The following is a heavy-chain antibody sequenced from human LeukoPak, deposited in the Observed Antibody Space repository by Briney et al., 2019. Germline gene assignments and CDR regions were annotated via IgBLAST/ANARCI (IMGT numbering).Heavy chain of an antibody. CDR1: GFTFSSYW. V-gene: IGHV3-7*01. Sequence: GGSLRLSCAASGFTFSSYWMSWVRQAPGKGLEWVANIKQDGSEKYYVDSVKGRFTISRDNAKNSLYLQMNSLRAEDTAVYYCARPYRNAFDAFDIWGQGTMVTVSS. D-gene: IGHD3-16*01. CDR2: IKQDGSEK. CDR3: ARPYRNAFDAFDI. J-gene: IGHJ3*02.